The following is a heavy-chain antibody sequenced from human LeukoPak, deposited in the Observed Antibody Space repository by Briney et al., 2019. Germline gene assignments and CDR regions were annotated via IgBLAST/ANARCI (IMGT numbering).Heavy chain of an antibody. Sequence: KPSETPSLTCTGSGGPIRSYYWSRIRQPPRKGPEGIGYIYYSGSTNYNPSLKSRVTISVDTSKNQFSLKLSSVTAADTAVYYCARDYEAGDAFDIWGQGTMVTVSS. V-gene: IGHV4-59*01. CDR2: IYYSGST. CDR1: GGPIRSYY. CDR3: ARDYEAGDAFDI. D-gene: IGHD3-16*01. J-gene: IGHJ3*02.